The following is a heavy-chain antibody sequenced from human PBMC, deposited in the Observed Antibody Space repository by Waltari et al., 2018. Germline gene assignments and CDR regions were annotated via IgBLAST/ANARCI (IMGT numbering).Heavy chain of an antibody. Sequence: EVQLVESGGGWVQPGRSLRLSCAAAGFTFDDYAMHWVRQAPGKCLEWVSGIRWNSGSIGYADSVKGRFTISRDNAKNSLYLQMNSLRAEDTALYYCAKDNRATQRSGAFDIWGQGTMVTVSS. CDR1: GFTFDDYA. V-gene: IGHV3-9*01. CDR2: IRWNSGSI. CDR3: AKDNRATQRSGAFDI. J-gene: IGHJ3*02. D-gene: IGHD5-12*01.